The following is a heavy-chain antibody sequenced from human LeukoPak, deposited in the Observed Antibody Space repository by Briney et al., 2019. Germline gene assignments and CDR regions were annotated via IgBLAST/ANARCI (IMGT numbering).Heavy chain of an antibody. J-gene: IGHJ5*02. D-gene: IGHD3-22*01. CDR2: IYYSGST. CDR3: ARQGAYDSSGYYSPDWFDP. CDR1: GGSISSSSYY. V-gene: IGHV4-39*07. Sequence: SETLSLTCTVSGGSISSSSYYWGWIRQPPGKGLEWIGSIYYSGSTYYNPSLKSRVTISVDTSKNQFSLKLSSVTAADTAVYYCARQGAYDSSGYYSPDWFDPWGQGTLVTVSS.